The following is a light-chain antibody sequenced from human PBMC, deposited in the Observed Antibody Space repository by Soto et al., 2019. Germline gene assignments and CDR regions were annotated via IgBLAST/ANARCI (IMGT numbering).Light chain of an antibody. CDR3: CSYAGSYTWI. J-gene: IGLJ2*01. V-gene: IGLV2-11*01. Sequence: QSALTQPRSVSESPGQSVTISCTGTSSDVGGYNYVSWFQQHTGKAPKVMIYDVNKRPSGVPDRFSGSKSGNTASLTISGLQAEDEADYYCCSYAGSYTWIFGGGTKVTVL. CDR2: DVN. CDR1: SSDVGGYNY.